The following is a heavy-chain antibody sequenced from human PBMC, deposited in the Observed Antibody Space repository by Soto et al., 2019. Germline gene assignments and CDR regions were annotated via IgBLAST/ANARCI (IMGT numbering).Heavy chain of an antibody. D-gene: IGHD7-27*01. Sequence: SETLSLTCAVYGGSFSGYYWSWIRQPPGKGLEWIGEINHSGSTNYNPSLKSRVTISVDTSKNQFSLKLSSVTAADTAVYYCARGAVKPGIKSAFDIWGQGTMVTVSS. CDR1: GGSFSGYY. CDR3: ARGAVKPGIKSAFDI. J-gene: IGHJ3*02. CDR2: INHSGST. V-gene: IGHV4-34*01.